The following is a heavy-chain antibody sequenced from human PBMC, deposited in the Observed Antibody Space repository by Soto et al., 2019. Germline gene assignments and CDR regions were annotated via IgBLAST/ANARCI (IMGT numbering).Heavy chain of an antibody. D-gene: IGHD3-16*01. CDR3: TRGQEVWWNAGPLGLHGLDV. V-gene: IGHV1-8*01. CDR1: RYTFISYD. CDR2: MNPSSANT. J-gene: IGHJ6*02. Sequence: ASVKVSCKASRYTFISYDIDWVRQAPGQGLEWMGWMNPSSANTGYAQKFQGRISMTRNTSMNTAYMELNSLTSEDTAVYYCTRGQEVWWNAGPLGLHGLDVWGQGTTVTVSS.